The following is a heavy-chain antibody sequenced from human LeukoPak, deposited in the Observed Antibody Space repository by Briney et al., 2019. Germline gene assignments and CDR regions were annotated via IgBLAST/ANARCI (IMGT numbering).Heavy chain of an antibody. CDR3: ARRGEEDIVVVPAARGVYFDY. CDR2: ISYDGSNK. J-gene: IGHJ4*02. D-gene: IGHD2-2*01. CDR1: GFTFSDYY. V-gene: IGHV3-30-3*01. Sequence: PGGSLRLSCAASGFTFSDYYMSWIRQAPGKGLEWVAVISYDGSNKYYADSVKGRFTISRDNSKNTLYLQMNSLRAEDTAVYYCARRGEEDIVVVPAARGVYFDYWGQGTLVTVSS.